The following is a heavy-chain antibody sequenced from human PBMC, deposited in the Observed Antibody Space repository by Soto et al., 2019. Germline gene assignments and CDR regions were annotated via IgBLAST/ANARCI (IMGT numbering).Heavy chain of an antibody. J-gene: IGHJ4*02. Sequence: GWSLRLSCAASGFTFSSYAMHWVRQAPGKGLEWVAVISYDGSNKYYADSVKGRFTISRDNSKNTLYLQMNSLRPEDTAVYYCARPYNSGWYGDLDYWGQGALVTVSS. CDR1: GFTFSSYA. D-gene: IGHD6-13*01. V-gene: IGHV3-30-3*01. CDR3: ARPYNSGWYGDLDY. CDR2: ISYDGSNK.